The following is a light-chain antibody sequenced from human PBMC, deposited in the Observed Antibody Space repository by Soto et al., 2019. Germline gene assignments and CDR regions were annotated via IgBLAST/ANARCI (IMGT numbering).Light chain of an antibody. CDR1: QSISSW. Sequence: DIQMTQSPSSLSASVGDRVTLTCRASQSISSWLAWYQQKPGKAPRLLIYKASSVKSGVPSSFSGSGSGTVFTLTISSLPPDDFATYYCQQYNSYSRTFGQGTKVEIK. CDR3: QQYNSYSRT. CDR2: KAS. V-gene: IGKV1-5*03. J-gene: IGKJ1*01.